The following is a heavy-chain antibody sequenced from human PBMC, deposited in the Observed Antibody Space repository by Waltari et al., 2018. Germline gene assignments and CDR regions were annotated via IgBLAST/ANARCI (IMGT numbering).Heavy chain of an antibody. CDR1: GFTFSSYA. J-gene: IGHJ4*02. CDR3: AKDTCGGDCYHNFDY. V-gene: IGHV3-23*04. Sequence: EVQLVESGGGLVQPGGSLRLSCAASGFTFSSYAMSWVRHAPGKGLEWVLSMSGSGGSTYYADSVKGRFTISRDNSKNTLYLQMNSLRAEDTAVYYCAKDTCGGDCYHNFDYWGQGTLVTVSS. D-gene: IGHD2-21*01. CDR2: MSGSGGST.